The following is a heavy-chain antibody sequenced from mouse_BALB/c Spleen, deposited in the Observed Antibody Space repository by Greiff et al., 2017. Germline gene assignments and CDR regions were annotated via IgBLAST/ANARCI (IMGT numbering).Heavy chain of an antibody. J-gene: IGHJ3*01. Sequence: VQLQQSGAELVRSGASVKLSCTASGFNIKDYYMHWVKQRPEQGLEWIGWIDPENGDTEYAPKFQGKATMTADTSSNTAYLQLSSLTSEDTAVYYCARSHDSWFAYWGQGTLVTVSA. D-gene: IGHD2-13*01. CDR1: GFNIKDYY. V-gene: IGHV14-4*02. CDR2: IDPENGDT. CDR3: ARSHDSWFAY.